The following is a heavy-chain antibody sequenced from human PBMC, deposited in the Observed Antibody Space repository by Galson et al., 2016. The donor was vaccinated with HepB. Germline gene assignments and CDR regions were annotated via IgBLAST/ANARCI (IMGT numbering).Heavy chain of an antibody. D-gene: IGHD2-8*02. CDR2: IYPGESDT. CDR1: GYTFTTYW. V-gene: IGHV5-51*01. Sequence: QSGAEVKEPGESLMISCKASGYTFTTYWIGWVRQVPGRGLEWMGLIYPGESDTRYSPSFQGQVTISADKSIDTAYLQGSNLRASDTAMYYCVRSLVPGGIDHWGQGTMIIVSS. J-gene: IGHJ5*02. CDR3: VRSLVPGGIDH.